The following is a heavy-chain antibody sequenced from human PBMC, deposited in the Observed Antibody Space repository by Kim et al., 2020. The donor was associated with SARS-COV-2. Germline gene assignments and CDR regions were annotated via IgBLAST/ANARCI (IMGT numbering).Heavy chain of an antibody. J-gene: IGHJ5*02. CDR3: ARGDNRTFAYCGLGP. Sequence: GGSLRLSCAASGFTFSYSWLSWVRQAPGKGLEWVACIKPDGSATYYADSVKGRFTISRDNAKNSLYLQMNSLRVEDLAVYYCARGDNRTFAYCGLGPW. CDR1: GFTFSYSW. CDR2: IKPDGSAT. D-gene: IGHD1-1*01. V-gene: IGHV3-7*01.